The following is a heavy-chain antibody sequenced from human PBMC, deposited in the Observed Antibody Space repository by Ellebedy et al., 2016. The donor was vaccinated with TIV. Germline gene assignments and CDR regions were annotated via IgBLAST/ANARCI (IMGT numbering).Heavy chain of an antibody. Sequence: MPSETLSLTCAVYGGSFSGYYWSWIRQPPGKGLEWIGEINHSGSTNYNPSLKSRVTISVDTSKNQFSLKLSSVTAADTAVYYCARGQSARGAFDIWGQGTMVTVSS. V-gene: IGHV4-34*01. CDR1: GGSFSGYY. D-gene: IGHD3-10*01. J-gene: IGHJ3*02. CDR3: ARGQSARGAFDI. CDR2: INHSGST.